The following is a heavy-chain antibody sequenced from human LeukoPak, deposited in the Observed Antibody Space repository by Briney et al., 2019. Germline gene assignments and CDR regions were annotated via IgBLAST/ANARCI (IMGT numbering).Heavy chain of an antibody. V-gene: IGHV3-21*01. CDR3: ARSGVSIAARRADYYYMDV. D-gene: IGHD6-6*01. CDR1: GFTFSSYS. J-gene: IGHJ6*03. Sequence: PGGSLRLSCAASGFTFSSYSMNWARQAPGTGQERDSSISSSSSYIYYADSVKGRFIISRDNAKNSLSLQMNSLRAEDTAVYYCARSGVSIAARRADYYYMDVWGKGTTVTVSS. CDR2: ISSSSSYI.